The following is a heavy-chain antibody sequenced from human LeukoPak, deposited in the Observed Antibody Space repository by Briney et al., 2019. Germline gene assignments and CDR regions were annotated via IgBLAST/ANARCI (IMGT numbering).Heavy chain of an antibody. V-gene: IGHV3-23*01. J-gene: IGHJ4*02. CDR3: AKDQWSFSYFDY. CDR1: GFTFRSYA. Sequence: GGSLRLSCAASGFTFRSYAMSWVRQAPGKGLEWVSAISGSGGSTYYADSVKGRFTISRDNSKNTLYLQMNSLRAEDTAVYYCAKDQWSFSYFDYWGQGTLVTVSS. D-gene: IGHD1-26*01. CDR2: ISGSGGST.